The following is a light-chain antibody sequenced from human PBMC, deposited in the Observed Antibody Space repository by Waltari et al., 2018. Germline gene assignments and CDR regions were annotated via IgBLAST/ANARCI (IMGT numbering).Light chain of an antibody. CDR1: NSNIGSNY. CDR2: RTN. CDR3: AAWDDSLSAWV. J-gene: IGLJ3*02. Sequence: QSVLTQPPSASGTPGQRVTISSSGSNSNIGSNYVYWYQQLPGTAPKLLIYRTNQRLSGVPDRFSASKSGPSASLAISGLRSEDEADYYCAAWDDSLSAWVFGGGTKLTVL. V-gene: IGLV1-47*01.